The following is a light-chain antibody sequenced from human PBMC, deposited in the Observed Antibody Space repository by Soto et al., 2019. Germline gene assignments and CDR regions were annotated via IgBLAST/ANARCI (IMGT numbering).Light chain of an antibody. CDR2: AAS. V-gene: IGKV1-39*01. CDR3: QQSYSTTWT. J-gene: IGKJ1*01. Sequence: DIEMTQSPSALSASVGASVTINCRTSQSIATYLNWYQQKPGKAPKFLIYAASSLQSGVPSRFSGSGSGTDFTLTISSLQPEDFATYYCQQSYSTTWTVGQGTKVDI. CDR1: QSIATY.